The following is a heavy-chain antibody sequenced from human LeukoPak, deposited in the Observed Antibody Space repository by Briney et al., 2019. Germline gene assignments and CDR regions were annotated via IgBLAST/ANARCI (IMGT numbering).Heavy chain of an antibody. D-gene: IGHD4-17*01. CDR3: AGPSSYGDYTAFDI. J-gene: IGHJ3*02. CDR2: IYHSGST. V-gene: IGHV4-4*02. CDR1: GGSISSSNW. Sequence: SETLSLTCAVSGGSISSSNWWSWVRQPPGKGLEWIGEIYHSGSTNYNPSLKSRVTISVDESKNQFSLKLSSVTAADTAVYYCAGPSSYGDYTAFDIWGQGTMVTVSS.